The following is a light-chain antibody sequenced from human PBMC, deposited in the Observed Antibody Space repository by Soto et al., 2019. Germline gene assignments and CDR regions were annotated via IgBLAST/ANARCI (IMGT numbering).Light chain of an antibody. CDR2: GAS. CDR3: QQYINWPRT. J-gene: IGKJ1*01. V-gene: IGKV3-15*01. CDR1: QSVRSN. Sequence: EIVLTQSPGTLSLSPGERATLACRASQSVRSNYLAWYQQKPGQAPRLLIYGASIRATDIPARFIGSGSGTEFTLTISSLQSEDFAVYYCQQYINWPRTFGQGTKVDIK.